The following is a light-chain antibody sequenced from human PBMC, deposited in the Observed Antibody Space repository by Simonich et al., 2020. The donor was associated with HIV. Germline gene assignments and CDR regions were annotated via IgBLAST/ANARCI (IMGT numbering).Light chain of an antibody. CDR1: TGAVTSGHY. Sequence: QAVVTQEPSLTVSPGGTVTLTCGSSTGAVTSGHYPYWFQQKPGPAPRTLIFDTSNKRSRTPARFSGSLLGGKAALTLSGAQPEDEAEYYCLLSYSDVRMFGGGTKLTVL. J-gene: IGLJ3*02. CDR3: LLSYSDVRM. CDR2: DTS. V-gene: IGLV7-46*01.